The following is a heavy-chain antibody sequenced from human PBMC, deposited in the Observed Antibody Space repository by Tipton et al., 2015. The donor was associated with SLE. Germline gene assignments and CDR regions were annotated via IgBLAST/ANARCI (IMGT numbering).Heavy chain of an antibody. Sequence: TLSLTCTVSGGSISSYYWSWIRQPAGKGLEWIGRIYSSGSTNYHPSLKSRVTMAVDTSKNHFSLKLSSVTAAHTALYYCARDCHLGSPSDAFDIWGQGTMVTVSS. V-gene: IGHV4-4*07. CDR2: IYSSGST. J-gene: IGHJ3*02. CDR1: GGSISSYY. CDR3: ARDCHLGSPSDAFDI.